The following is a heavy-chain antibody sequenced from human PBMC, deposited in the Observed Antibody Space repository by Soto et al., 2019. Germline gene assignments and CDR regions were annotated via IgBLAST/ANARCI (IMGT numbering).Heavy chain of an antibody. Sequence: ASVKVSCKASGYTFTSYGISWVRQAPGQGLEWMGWISAYNGNTNYAQKLQGRVTMTTDTSTSTAYMELRSLGSDDTAVYYGAREGSDYSNYVWWFDPWGQGTLVTVSS. CDR2: ISAYNGNT. D-gene: IGHD4-4*01. V-gene: IGHV1-18*01. CDR3: AREGSDYSNYVWWFDP. CDR1: GYTFTSYG. J-gene: IGHJ5*02.